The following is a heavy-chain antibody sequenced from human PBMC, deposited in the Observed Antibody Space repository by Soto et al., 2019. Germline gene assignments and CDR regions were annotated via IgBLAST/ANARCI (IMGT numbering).Heavy chain of an antibody. CDR2: IYYSGST. V-gene: IGHV4-30-4*01. J-gene: IGHJ5*02. CDR3: ARVYEYSSPNNWFDL. CDR1: GGSISSGDYY. D-gene: IGHD3-16*01. Sequence: PSETLSLTCTVSGGSISSGDYYWSWIRQPPGKGLEWIGYIYYSGSTYYNPSLKSRVTISVDTSKNQFSLKLSSVTAADTAVYYCARVYEYSSPNNWFDLWGQGTLVTVSS.